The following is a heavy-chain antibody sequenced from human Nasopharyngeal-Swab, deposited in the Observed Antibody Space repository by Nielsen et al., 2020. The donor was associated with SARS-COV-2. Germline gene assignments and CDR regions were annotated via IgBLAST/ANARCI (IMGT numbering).Heavy chain of an antibody. CDR3: ARGTQYYYDSSGYYTAPFDY. Sequence: ASVKVSCKASGYTFISYGISWVRQAPGQGLEWMGWISAYNGNTKYAQKLQGRVTMTTDTSTSTAYMELSSLRSEDTAVYYCARGTQYYYDSSGYYTAPFDYWGQGTLVTVSS. V-gene: IGHV1-18*01. CDR2: ISAYNGNT. J-gene: IGHJ4*02. D-gene: IGHD3-22*01. CDR1: GYTFISYG.